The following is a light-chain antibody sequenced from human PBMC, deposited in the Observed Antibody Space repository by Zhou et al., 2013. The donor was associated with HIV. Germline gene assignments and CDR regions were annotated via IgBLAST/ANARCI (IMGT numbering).Light chain of an antibody. CDR3: QHFNSNPQEFT. CDR1: QGISNY. V-gene: IGKV1-27*01. J-gene: IGKJ2*01. CDR2: AAS. Sequence: DIQMTQSPSSLSASVGDRVTITCRASQGISNYLAWYQQKPGKVPKLLIYAASTLQSGVPSRFSGSGSGTDFTLTISSLQPEDFATYCCQHFNSNPQEFTFGQGTKLEIK.